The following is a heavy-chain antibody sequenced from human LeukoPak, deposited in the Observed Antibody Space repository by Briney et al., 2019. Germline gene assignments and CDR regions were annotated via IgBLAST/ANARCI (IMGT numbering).Heavy chain of an antibody. V-gene: IGHV4-4*02. D-gene: IGHD2-2*01. Sequence: SETPSLTCAVSGGSISSSNWWSWVRQPPGKGLEWIGEIYHSGSTYYNPSLKSRVTISVDTSKNQFSLKLSSVTAADTAVYYCARDIVVVPAASDWFDPWGQGTLVTVSS. CDR2: IYHSGST. CDR1: GGSISSSNW. J-gene: IGHJ5*02. CDR3: ARDIVVVPAASDWFDP.